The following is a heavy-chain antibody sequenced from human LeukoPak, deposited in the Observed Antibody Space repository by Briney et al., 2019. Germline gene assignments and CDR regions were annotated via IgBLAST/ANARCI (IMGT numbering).Heavy chain of an antibody. J-gene: IGHJ4*02. CDR3: ARRLSARYYFDY. Sequence: PGGSLRLSCAASGFTFSSYWMHWVRQAPGKGLVWVSRINDDGSSTNYADSVKGRFTISRDNAKNTLYLQMNSLRAEDTAVDYCARRLSARYYFDYWGQGTLVTVSS. CDR1: GFTFSSYW. CDR2: INDDGSST. D-gene: IGHD6-25*01. V-gene: IGHV3-74*01.